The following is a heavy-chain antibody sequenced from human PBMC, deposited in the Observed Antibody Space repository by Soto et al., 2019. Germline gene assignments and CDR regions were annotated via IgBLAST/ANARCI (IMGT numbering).Heavy chain of an antibody. Sequence: SETLSLSCTVSGGSISSFYWGWLRQTPGKGLEFIGSMYYSGTTYYNPSLKSRVTISVDTSKNQFTLKLISVTAADTAVYYCAVVDSTGNWFDPWGEGALVTVSS. CDR1: GGSISSFY. V-gene: IGHV4-39*01. J-gene: IGHJ5*02. CDR2: MYYSGTT. D-gene: IGHD6-25*01. CDR3: AVVDSTGNWFDP.